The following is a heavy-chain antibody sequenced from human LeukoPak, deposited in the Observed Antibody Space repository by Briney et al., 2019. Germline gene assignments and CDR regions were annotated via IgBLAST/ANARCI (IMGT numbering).Heavy chain of an antibody. D-gene: IGHD4-17*01. CDR3: ARTAVGDYVRFPNDY. CDR1: GFTFSSYA. Sequence: GGSLRLSCAASGFTFSSYAMTWVRQAPGKGLEWVSAISGSGGSTYYADSVKGRFTISRDDSKNTLYLQMNSLRAEDTAVYYCARTAVGDYVRFPNDYWGQGTLVTVSS. CDR2: ISGSGGST. V-gene: IGHV3-23*01. J-gene: IGHJ4*02.